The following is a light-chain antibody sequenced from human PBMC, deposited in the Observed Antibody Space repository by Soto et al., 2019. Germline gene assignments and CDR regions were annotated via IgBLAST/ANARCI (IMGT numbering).Light chain of an antibody. J-gene: IGLJ1*01. CDR3: SSYTSSTTNV. CDR2: EVT. CDR1: SSDVGGYNY. V-gene: IGLV2-14*01. Sequence: QSVLTQPASVSGSPGQSITISCTGTSSDVGGYNYVSWYQQHPGKAPKLMIYEVTNRPSGVSNRFSGSKSGNTASLTISGLQAEDEADYSCSSYTSSTTNVFGTGTKLTVL.